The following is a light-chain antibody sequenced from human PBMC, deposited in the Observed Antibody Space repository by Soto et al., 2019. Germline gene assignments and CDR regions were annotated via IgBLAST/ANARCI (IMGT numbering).Light chain of an antibody. CDR2: ASS. Sequence: AIQMTQSPSSVSASVGDRVTITCRASQAIRNDLGWYQQKPGKAPNLLIYASSILQSGVPPRFSGSGSGTDFTLTISSLQPEDFATYYCLQDYDYPRTFGQGTKVDIK. CDR1: QAIRND. V-gene: IGKV1-6*01. CDR3: LQDYDYPRT. J-gene: IGKJ1*01.